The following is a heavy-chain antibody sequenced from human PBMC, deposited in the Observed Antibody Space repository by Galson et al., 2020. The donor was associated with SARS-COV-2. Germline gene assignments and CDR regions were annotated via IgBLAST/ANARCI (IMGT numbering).Heavy chain of an antibody. CDR1: GFNFNNYG. D-gene: IGHD3-10*01. Sequence: GGSLRLYCAASGFNFNNYGFHWVRQAPGRGLEWLAVISYEGSKKFYADALMGRFTISKDNSRNTVYLQLNSVTSEDTALYYCARGRQIFWFGEGKDAFQIWGQGTKVSVSS. CDR2: ISYEGSKK. J-gene: IGHJ3*02. V-gene: IGHV3-30-3*01. CDR3: ARGRQIFWFGEGKDAFQI.